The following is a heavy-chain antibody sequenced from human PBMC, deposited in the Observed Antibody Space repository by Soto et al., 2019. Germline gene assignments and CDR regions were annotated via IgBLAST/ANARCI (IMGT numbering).Heavy chain of an antibody. D-gene: IGHD3-10*01. CDR3: ATSGNYYGSGSYYWNGGYYYYYMDV. Sequence: EVQLLESGGGLVQPGGSLRLSCAASGFTFSSYAMSWVRQAPGKGLEWVSAISGSGGSTYYADSVKGRFTISRDNSKNTLYLQMNSLRAEDTAVYYCATSGNYYGSGSYYWNGGYYYYYMDVWGKGTTVTVSS. CDR2: ISGSGGST. CDR1: GFTFSSYA. V-gene: IGHV3-23*01. J-gene: IGHJ6*03.